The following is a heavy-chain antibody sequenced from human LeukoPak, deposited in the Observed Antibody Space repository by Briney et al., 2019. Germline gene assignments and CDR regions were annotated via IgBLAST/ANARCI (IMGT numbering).Heavy chain of an antibody. J-gene: IGHJ4*02. CDR1: GGSLISSSYY. Sequence: KPSENPFPTLTGPGGSLISSSYYLGWIRPPPGKGPGWVGNIFYSGSTYYNPSLKSRVTISVDTSKNQLSLNLSSVTAADTAVYYCARQYDNSGYYYFDYWGQGTLVTVSS. V-gene: IGHV4-39*01. D-gene: IGHD3-22*01. CDR3: ARQYDNSGYYYFDY. CDR2: IFYSGST.